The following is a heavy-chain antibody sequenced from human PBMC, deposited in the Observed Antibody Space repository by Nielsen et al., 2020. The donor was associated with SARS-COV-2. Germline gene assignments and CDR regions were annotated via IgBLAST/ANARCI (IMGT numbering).Heavy chain of an antibody. CDR3: TSQAYYYDSSGYPLFDY. CDR2: IRSKANSYAT. D-gene: IGHD3-22*01. Sequence: VRQMPGKGLEWVGRIRSKANSYATAYAASAKGRFTISRDDSKNTAYLQMNSLKTEDTAVYYCTSQAYYYDSSGYPLFDYWGQGTLVTVSS. V-gene: IGHV3-73*01. J-gene: IGHJ4*02.